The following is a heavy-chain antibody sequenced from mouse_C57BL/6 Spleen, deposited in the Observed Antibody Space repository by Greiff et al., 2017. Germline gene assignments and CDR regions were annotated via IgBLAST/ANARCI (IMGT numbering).Heavy chain of an antibody. CDR2: FYPGSGSI. CDR1: GYTFTEYT. Sequence: VTLMGSGAELVKPGASVKLSCKASGYTFTEYTIHWVKQRSGQGLDWIGWFYPGSGSITYNEKFKDKATLTAVESSSSVYMELSSLTSEYSVVYCCASHEDAGFLGLGAMDYWGQGTSVTGSS. J-gene: IGHJ4*01. D-gene: IGHD3-1*01. CDR3: ASHEDAGFLGLGAMDY. V-gene: IGHV1-62-2*01.